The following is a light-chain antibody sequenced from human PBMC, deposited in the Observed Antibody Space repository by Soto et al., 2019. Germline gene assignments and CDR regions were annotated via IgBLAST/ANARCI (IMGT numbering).Light chain of an antibody. CDR2: GAS. J-gene: IGKJ1*01. V-gene: IGKV3-20*01. CDR3: QQYDISWT. CDR1: QSVGSNY. Sequence: DIVLTQSPGTLSLSPGERATLSCRASQSVGSNYLAWYQQKPGQAPRLLIYGASSRATGIPDRFSGSGSGTDFTLTISRLEPEDFAVYYCQQYDISWTFGQGTKVEIK.